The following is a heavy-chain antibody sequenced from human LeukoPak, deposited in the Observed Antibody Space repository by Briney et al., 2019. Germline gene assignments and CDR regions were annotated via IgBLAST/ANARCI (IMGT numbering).Heavy chain of an antibody. J-gene: IGHJ6*03. CDR2: IRYDGSNK. D-gene: IGHD2-2*01. Sequence: GGSLRLSCAASGFTFSSYGMHWVRQAPGKGLEWVAFIRYDGSNKYYADSVKGRFTIYRDNSKNTLYLQMNSLRAEDTAVYYCAKEGTSYYYMDVWGKGTTVTVSS. CDR1: GFTFSSYG. CDR3: AKEGTSYYYMDV. V-gene: IGHV3-30*02.